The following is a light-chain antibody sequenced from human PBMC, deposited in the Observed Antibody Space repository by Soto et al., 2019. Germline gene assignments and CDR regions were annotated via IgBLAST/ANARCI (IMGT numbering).Light chain of an antibody. CDR2: EVS. J-gene: IGLJ2*01. Sequence: QSALTQPASVSGSPGQSITISCTGTSSDVGGYNYVSWYQQHPGKAPKLMTYEVSNRPSGISNRFSGSKSGNTASLTISGLQAEDEADYYCSSYTTDNTVIFGGGTQLTVL. CDR3: SSYTTDNTVI. V-gene: IGLV2-14*01. CDR1: SSDVGGYNY.